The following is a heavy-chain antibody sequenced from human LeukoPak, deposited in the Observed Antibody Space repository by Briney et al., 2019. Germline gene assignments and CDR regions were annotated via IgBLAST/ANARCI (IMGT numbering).Heavy chain of an antibody. Sequence: ASVKVSCKASGYTFTSYGISWVRQAPGQGLEWMGWISAYNGNTNYAQKLQGRVTMTTDTSTSTAYMELRSLRSDDTAVYYCARDAQWQGHACYVDVWGKGTTVTVSS. CDR1: GYTFTSYG. CDR3: ARDAQWQGHACYVDV. V-gene: IGHV1-18*01. D-gene: IGHD6-19*01. J-gene: IGHJ6*03. CDR2: ISAYNGNT.